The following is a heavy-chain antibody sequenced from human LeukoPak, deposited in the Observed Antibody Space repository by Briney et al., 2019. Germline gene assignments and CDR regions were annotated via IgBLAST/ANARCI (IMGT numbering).Heavy chain of an antibody. CDR2: INPNSGGT. Sequence: ASVKVSCKASGYTFTGYYMHWVRQAPGQGLGWMGWINPNSGGTNYAQKFQGRVTMTRDTSISTAYMELSRLRSDDTAVYYCARGPLLRFLEWLLSYWGQGTLVTVSS. CDR3: ARGPLLRFLEWLLSY. D-gene: IGHD3-3*01. V-gene: IGHV1-2*02. J-gene: IGHJ4*02. CDR1: GYTFTGYY.